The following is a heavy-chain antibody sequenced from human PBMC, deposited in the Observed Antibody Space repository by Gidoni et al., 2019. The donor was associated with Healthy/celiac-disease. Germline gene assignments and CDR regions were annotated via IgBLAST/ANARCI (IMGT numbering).Heavy chain of an antibody. D-gene: IGHD2-15*01. CDR3: ARGGRVVVAPFGWFDP. Sequence: QVQLVQSGAEAKKPGASVTVSCLASGYTFPGHYMHWVRQAPGQGLEWMGWINPNSGGTNYAQKFQGRVTMTRDTSISTAYMELSRLRSDDTAVYYCARGGRVVVAPFGWFDPWGQGTLVTVSS. V-gene: IGHV1-2*02. CDR2: INPNSGGT. J-gene: IGHJ5*02. CDR1: GYTFPGHY.